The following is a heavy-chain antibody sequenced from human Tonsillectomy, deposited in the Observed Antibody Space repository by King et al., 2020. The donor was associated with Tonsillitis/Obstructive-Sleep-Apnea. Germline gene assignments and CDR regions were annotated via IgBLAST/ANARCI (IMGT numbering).Heavy chain of an antibody. D-gene: IGHD6-19*01. CDR1: GFTFSTYA. V-gene: IGHV3-23*04. J-gene: IGHJ5*02. Sequence: EVQLVESGGGLVQPGGSRILSCVASGFTFSTYAMTWVRQAPGKGPELVAGITGSNCGAYYADSVKGRFTISRDNSKNTLYLQMNSLRADDTALYYCAKDFAAVTGDPGSWGQGTLVTVSS. CDR2: ITGSNCGA. CDR3: AKDFAAVTGDPGS.